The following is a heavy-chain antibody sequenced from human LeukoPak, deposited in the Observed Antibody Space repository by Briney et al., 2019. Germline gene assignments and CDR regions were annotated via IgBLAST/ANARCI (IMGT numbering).Heavy chain of an antibody. CDR3: ARDHITMVRGGTGFDY. D-gene: IGHD3-10*01. J-gene: IGHJ4*02. CDR1: GGSFSGYY. V-gene: IGHV4-34*01. CDR2: IYHSGST. Sequence: SETLSLTCAVYGGSFSGYYWSWIRQPPGKGLEWIGEIYHSGSTNYNPSLKSRVTISVDTSKNQFSLKLSSVTAADTAVYYCARDHITMVRGGTGFDYWGQGTLVTVSS.